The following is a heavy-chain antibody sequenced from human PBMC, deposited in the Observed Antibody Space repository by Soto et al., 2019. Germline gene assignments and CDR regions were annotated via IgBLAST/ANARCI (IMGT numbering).Heavy chain of an antibody. CDR3: VKVYGVETGIRYYFDY. CDR2: IYWDDDK. J-gene: IGHJ4*01. V-gene: IGHV2-5*04. D-gene: IGHD2-21*02. CDR1: GFSFSTSSVG. Sequence: QITLKESGPTLVKSTQTLTLTCTFSGFSFSTSSVGVGWIRQPPVKALEWLALIYWDDDKRYNPSMRNRLTISKDTSRNQVVVTMTYMDPVDTGTYYCVKVYGVETGIRYYFDYWGHGTLVTVAS.